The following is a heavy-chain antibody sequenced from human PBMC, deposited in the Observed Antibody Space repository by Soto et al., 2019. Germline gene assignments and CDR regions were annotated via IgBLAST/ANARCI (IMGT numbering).Heavy chain of an antibody. CDR3: VIVDPMTGTFDI. Sequence: QVQLQESGPGLVKPSQTLSLICTVSGGSIRSGDYYWGWIRQPPGQGLEWIGYVYYSGSAHYNPSLKSRLSISLVTSKNQFSLNLSSVTAADTAVYSCVIVDPMTGTFDIWGQGTMVTVSS. J-gene: IGHJ3*02. V-gene: IGHV4-30-4*01. CDR2: VYYSGSA. D-gene: IGHD1-1*01. CDR1: GGSIRSGDYY.